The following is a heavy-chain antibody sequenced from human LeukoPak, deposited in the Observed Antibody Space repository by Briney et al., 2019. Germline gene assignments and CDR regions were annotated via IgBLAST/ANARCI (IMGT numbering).Heavy chain of an antibody. Sequence: GGFLRLSCAASEFTFSRHAMNWVRQAPGNGLEWVSFVSGGSDTTKYADSVKGRFTISRDNSKNTLYLQMNSLRDEDTAIYYCAKAVGSSWHIFEYWGQGILVTVSS. CDR3: AKAVGSSWHIFEY. V-gene: IGHV3-23*01. CDR2: VSGGSDTT. J-gene: IGHJ4*02. CDR1: EFTFSRHA. D-gene: IGHD6-13*01.